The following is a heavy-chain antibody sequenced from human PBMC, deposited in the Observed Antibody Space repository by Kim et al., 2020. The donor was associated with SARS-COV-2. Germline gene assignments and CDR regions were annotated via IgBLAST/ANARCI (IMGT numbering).Heavy chain of an antibody. CDR2: ISYDGNKE. CDR1: GFSFSSSD. V-gene: IGHV3-30*18. J-gene: IGHJ4*02. D-gene: IGHD3-10*01. CDR3: AKDRAYFYVSGSFDY. Sequence: GGSLRLSCAASGFSFSSSDMHWVRQGPGKGLEWVALISYDGNKENYADSVKGRFTISRDNSKNTLYLQMNSLRLEDTAVYFCAKDRAYFYVSGSFDYWGQGTLVTVSS.